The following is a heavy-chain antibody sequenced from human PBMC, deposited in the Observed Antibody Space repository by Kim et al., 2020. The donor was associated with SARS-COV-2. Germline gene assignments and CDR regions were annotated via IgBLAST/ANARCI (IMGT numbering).Heavy chain of an antibody. J-gene: IGHJ6*02. D-gene: IGHD3-10*02. CDR3: TRGSPPMF. Sequence: YSGNTNYNPDLKSRVTMSADTSKNQFSLNRRSVTAADTAIYYCTRGSPPMFWGQGTTVTVSS. V-gene: IGHV4-30-4*05. CDR2: YSGNT.